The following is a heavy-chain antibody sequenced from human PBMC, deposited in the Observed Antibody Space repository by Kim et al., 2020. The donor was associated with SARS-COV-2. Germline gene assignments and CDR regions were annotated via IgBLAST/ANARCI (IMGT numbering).Heavy chain of an antibody. Sequence: SETLSLTCTVSGGSISSSSYYWGWIRQPPGKGLEWIGSIYYSGSTYYNPPLKSRVTISVDTSKNQFSLKLSSVTAADTAVYYCARHPARLEIGMIVVVIGGWFDPWGQGTLVTVSS. V-gene: IGHV4-39*01. CDR1: GGSISSSSYY. J-gene: IGHJ5*02. CDR3: ARHPARLEIGMIVVVIGGWFDP. D-gene: IGHD3-22*01. CDR2: IYYSGST.